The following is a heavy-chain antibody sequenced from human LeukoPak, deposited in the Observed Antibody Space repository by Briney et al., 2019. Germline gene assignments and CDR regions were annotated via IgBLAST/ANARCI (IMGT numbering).Heavy chain of an antibody. CDR2: IYYSGGT. D-gene: IGHD7-27*01. V-gene: IGHV4-59*01. CDR1: GGSISSYY. Sequence: SETLSLTCTVSGGSISSYYWSWIRQPPGKGLEWIGYIYYSGGTNYNPSLKSRVTISVDTSKNQFSLKLSSVTAADTAVYYCARDPGARGPKDAFDIWGQGTMVTVSS. J-gene: IGHJ3*02. CDR3: ARDPGARGPKDAFDI.